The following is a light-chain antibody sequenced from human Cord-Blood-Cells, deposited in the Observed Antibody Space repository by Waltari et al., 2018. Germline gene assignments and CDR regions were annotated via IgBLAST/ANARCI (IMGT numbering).Light chain of an antibody. V-gene: IGLV2-23*01. CDR2: EGS. CDR1: SSDVGRYNL. Sequence: QSALPQPASVSGSPGQSITLSCTGTSSDVGRYNLVPWYQQHPGKAPKLMIYEGSKRPSGVSNRFSGSKSGNTASLTISGLQAEDEADYYCCSYAGSSTWVFGGGTKLTVL. J-gene: IGLJ3*02. CDR3: CSYAGSSTWV.